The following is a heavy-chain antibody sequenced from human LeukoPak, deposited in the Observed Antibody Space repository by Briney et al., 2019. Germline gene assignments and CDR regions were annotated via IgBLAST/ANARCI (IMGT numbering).Heavy chain of an antibody. CDR1: GYSISSGRY. CDR2: IYHSGST. J-gene: IGHJ4*02. D-gene: IGHD2-2*01. V-gene: IGHV4-38-2*01. Sequence: RTSETLSLTCAVSGYSISSGRYWGWIRQPPGKGLEWIGSIYHSGSTYYNSSLKSRVTISVDTSKNQFSLNLRSLTAADTAVYYCARSLSTAGIDYWGQGTLVTASS. CDR3: ARSLSTAGIDY.